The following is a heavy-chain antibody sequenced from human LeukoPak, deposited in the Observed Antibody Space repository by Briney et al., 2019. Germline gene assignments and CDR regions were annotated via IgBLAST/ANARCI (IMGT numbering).Heavy chain of an antibody. V-gene: IGHV4-61*01. CDR2: IYYSGST. CDR1: GGSVSSGSYY. J-gene: IGHJ3*02. Sequence: SETLSLTCTVSGGSVSSGSYYWSWIRQPPGKGLEWIGYIYYSGSTNYNPSLKSRVTISVDTFKNQFSLKLSSVTAADTAVYYCARDSPPGDAFDIWGQGTMVTVSS. CDR3: ARDSPPGDAFDI.